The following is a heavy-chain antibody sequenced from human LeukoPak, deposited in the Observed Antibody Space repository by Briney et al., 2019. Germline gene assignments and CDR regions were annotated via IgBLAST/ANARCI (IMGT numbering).Heavy chain of an antibody. CDR3: ARVKQVGYYYYYMDV. CDR2: IYYSGST. V-gene: IGHV4-59*01. CDR1: GGSISSYY. D-gene: IGHD6-6*01. J-gene: IGHJ6*03. Sequence: KTSETLSLTCTGSGGSISSYYWSWIRQPPGKGLEWIGYIYYSGSTNYNPSLKSRVTISVDTSKNQFSLKLSSVTAADTAVYYCARVKQVGYYYYYMDVWGKGTTVTVSS.